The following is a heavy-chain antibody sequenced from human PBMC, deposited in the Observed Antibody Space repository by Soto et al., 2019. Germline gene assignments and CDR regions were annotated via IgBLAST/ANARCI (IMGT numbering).Heavy chain of an antibody. CDR2: IIPVFGTA. CDR1: RVAFNKFI. D-gene: IGHD2-2*01. Sequence: SVKVSCKASRVAFNKFIVTWVRQAPGLGLEWVGGIIPVFGTANYAQKFQGRVTITADESTSTSYMEVNNLRSEDTAVYYCAKVRYSSPMGYYYGVDVWGQGTTVTVSS. V-gene: IGHV1-69*13. J-gene: IGHJ6*02. CDR3: AKVRYSSPMGYYYGVDV.